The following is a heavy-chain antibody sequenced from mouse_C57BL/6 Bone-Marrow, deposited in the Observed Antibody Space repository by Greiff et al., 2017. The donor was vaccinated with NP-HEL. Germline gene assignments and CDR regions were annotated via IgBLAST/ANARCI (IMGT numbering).Heavy chain of an antibody. CDR2: ISSGSSTI. CDR3: AKWLLRAMDY. J-gene: IGHJ4*01. D-gene: IGHD2-3*01. V-gene: IGHV5-17*01. CDR1: GFTFSDYG. Sequence: EVKLVESGGGLVKPGGSLKLSCAASGFTFSDYGMHWVRQAPEKGLEWVAYISSGSSTIYYADTVKGRFTISRDNAKNTLFLQMTSLRSEDTAMYYCAKWLLRAMDYWGQGTSVTVSS.